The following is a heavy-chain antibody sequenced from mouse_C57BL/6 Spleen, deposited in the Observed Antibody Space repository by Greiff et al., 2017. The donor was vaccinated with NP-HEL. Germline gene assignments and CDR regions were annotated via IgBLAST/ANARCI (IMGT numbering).Heavy chain of an antibody. CDR1: GYTFTSYW. CDR2: IDPSDSYT. J-gene: IGHJ2*01. V-gene: IGHV1-50*01. CDR3: ARSGYGKNYFDY. D-gene: IGHD3-1*01. Sequence: VQLQQPGAELVKPGASVKLSCKASGYTFTSYWMQWVKQRPGQGLEWIGEIDPSDSYTNYNQKFKGKATLTVDTSSSTAYMQLSSLTSEDSAVYYCARSGYGKNYFDYWGQGTTLTVSS.